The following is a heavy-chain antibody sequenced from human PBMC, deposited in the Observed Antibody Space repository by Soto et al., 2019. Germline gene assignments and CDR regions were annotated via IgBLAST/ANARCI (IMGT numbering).Heavy chain of an antibody. Sequence: GGSLRLSCAASGFTFSSYWMSWVRQAPGKGLEWVANIKQDGSEKYYVDSVKGRFTISRDNAKNSLYLQMNGLRAEDTAVYYCAKALGYCSGGSCYSDYYYYMDVWGKGTTVTVSS. D-gene: IGHD2-15*01. J-gene: IGHJ6*03. CDR2: IKQDGSEK. CDR1: GFTFSSYW. V-gene: IGHV3-7*03. CDR3: AKALGYCSGGSCYSDYYYYMDV.